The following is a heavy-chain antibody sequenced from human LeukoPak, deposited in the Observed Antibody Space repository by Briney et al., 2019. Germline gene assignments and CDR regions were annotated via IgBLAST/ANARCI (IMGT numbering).Heavy chain of an antibody. CDR2: TKEDGSEK. CDR1: GFTFSRYW. J-gene: IGHJ4*02. D-gene: IGHD4-17*01. Sequence: GGSLRLSCAASGFTFSRYWMSWVRQAPGKGLEWVANTKEDGSEKYYVDSVKGRFPISRDNAKNSLYLQMNSLRAEDTAVYYCAREMTTVTTLEYWDQGTLVTVSS. V-gene: IGHV3-7*05. CDR3: AREMTTVTTLEY.